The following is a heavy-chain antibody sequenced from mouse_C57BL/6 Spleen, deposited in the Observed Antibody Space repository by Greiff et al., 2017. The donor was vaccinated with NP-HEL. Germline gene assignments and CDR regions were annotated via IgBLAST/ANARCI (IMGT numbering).Heavy chain of an antibody. V-gene: IGHV1-81*01. J-gene: IGHJ1*03. Sequence: VQLQQSGAELARPGASVKLSCKASGYTFTSYGISWVKQRTGQGLEWIGEIYPRSGNTYYNEKFKGKATLTADKSSSTAYMELRSLTSVDSAVYFCARGRDFDGSSLDWYFDVWGTGTTVTVSS. CDR2: IYPRSGNT. CDR3: ARGRDFDGSSLDWYFDV. D-gene: IGHD1-1*01. CDR1: GYTFTSYG.